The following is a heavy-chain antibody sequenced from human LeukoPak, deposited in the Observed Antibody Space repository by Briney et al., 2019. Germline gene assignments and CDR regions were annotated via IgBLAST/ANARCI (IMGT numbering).Heavy chain of an antibody. CDR1: GYTLTELS. V-gene: IGHV1-24*01. Sequence: GASVKVSCKVSGYTLTELSMHWVRQAPGKGLEWMGGFDPEDGETIYAQKFQGRVTMTEDTSTDTAHMELSSLRSEDTAVYYCATWGSYGSGSFYYYMDVWGKGTTVTISS. J-gene: IGHJ6*03. CDR3: ATWGSYGSGSFYYYMDV. CDR2: FDPEDGET. D-gene: IGHD3-10*01.